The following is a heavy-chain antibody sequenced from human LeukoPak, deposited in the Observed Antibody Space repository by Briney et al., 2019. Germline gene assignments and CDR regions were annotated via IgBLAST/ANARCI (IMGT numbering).Heavy chain of an antibody. CDR2: MNPNSGNT. J-gene: IGHJ5*02. D-gene: IGHD6-6*01. CDR1: GYTFTSYG. V-gene: IGHV1-8*01. CDR3: ARAGGAARVGKRFDP. Sequence: ASVKVSCKASGYTFTSYGINWVRQATGQGLEWMGWMNPNSGNTGYAQKFQGRVTMTRNTSISTAYMELSRLRSDDTAVYYCARAGGAARVGKRFDPWGQGTLVTVSS.